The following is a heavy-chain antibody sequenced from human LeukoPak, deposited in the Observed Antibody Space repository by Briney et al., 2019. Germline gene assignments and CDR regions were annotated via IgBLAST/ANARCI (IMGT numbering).Heavy chain of an antibody. CDR2: INPNSGGT. CDR1: GYTFTAYY. D-gene: IGHD3-16*02. V-gene: IGHV1-2*04. J-gene: IGHJ4*02. Sequence: ASVRVSCKASGYTFTAYYMHWVRQAPGQGLEWMGWINPNSGGTNYAQKFKGWVTLTRDTSINTTYMELSRLASDVTAVYFCARGTPGSYLGYWGQGTLVTVSP. CDR3: ARGTPGSYLGY.